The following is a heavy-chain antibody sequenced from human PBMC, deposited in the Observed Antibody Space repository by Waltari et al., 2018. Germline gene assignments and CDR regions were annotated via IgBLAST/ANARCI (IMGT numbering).Heavy chain of an antibody. V-gene: IGHV3-53*01. J-gene: IGHJ6*02. CDR3: ARAASSHYYYYGMDV. CDR2: IYSGGST. D-gene: IGHD6-19*01. Sequence: EVQLVESGGGLIQPGGSLSLSCAASGFIVSSNYMSWVRQATGKGLECVSVIYSGGSTYYADAVKSRFTISRDNSKNTLYLKMNSLRDEDTAVYYCARAASSHYYYYGMDVWGQGTTVTVSS. CDR1: GFIVSSNY.